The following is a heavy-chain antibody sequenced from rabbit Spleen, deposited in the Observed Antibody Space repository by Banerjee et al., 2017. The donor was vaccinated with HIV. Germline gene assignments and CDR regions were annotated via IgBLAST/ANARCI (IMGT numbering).Heavy chain of an antibody. CDR2: IDTVFGST. J-gene: IGHJ4*01. D-gene: IGHD4-1*01. Sequence: QEQLVEYGGGLVQPGGSLKLSCKASGFDFSNYGVSWVRQAPGKGREWIGYIDTVFGSTSFASWVNGRFSISSHNAQNTLYLRLNSLTAADTATYFCVREVAAKFNLWGQGTLVTVS. CDR3: VREVAAKFNL. CDR1: GFDFSNYG. V-gene: IGHV1S47*01.